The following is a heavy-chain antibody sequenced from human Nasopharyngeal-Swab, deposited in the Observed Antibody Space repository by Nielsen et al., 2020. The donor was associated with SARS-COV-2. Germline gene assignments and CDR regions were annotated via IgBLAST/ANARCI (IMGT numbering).Heavy chain of an antibody. V-gene: IGHV3-15*01. J-gene: IGHJ4*02. CDR2: IKRKADGGTV. CDR3: TTLHRTGWF. CDR1: GFVFSSVW. D-gene: IGHD6-19*01. Sequence: GESLKISCAASGFVFSSVWMSLVRQAPGKGLEWVGRIKRKADGGTVEYATAVRGRFSISRDDSRNTLFLQMNRLKTEDTAVYYCTTLHRTGWFWGQGTLVTVSS.